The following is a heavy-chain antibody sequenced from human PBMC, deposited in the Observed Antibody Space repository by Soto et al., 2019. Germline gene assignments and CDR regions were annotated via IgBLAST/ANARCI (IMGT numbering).Heavy chain of an antibody. D-gene: IGHD3-10*02. Sequence: QLQESGPGLVKPSETLSLTCTVSGGSIISRNFYWGWIRQPPGKGLEWIGSVEYGGSTYDNPSLKSRVTRSADTSKNQFTLKLTSVTAAATAIYYCARHVRGAVTMNWFDPWGHGPLVNVSS. J-gene: IGHJ5*02. CDR2: VEYGGST. V-gene: IGHV4-39*01. CDR1: GGSIISRNFY. CDR3: ARHVRGAVTMNWFDP.